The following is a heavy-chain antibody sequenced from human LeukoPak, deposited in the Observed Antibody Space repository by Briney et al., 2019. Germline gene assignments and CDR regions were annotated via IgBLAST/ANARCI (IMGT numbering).Heavy chain of an antibody. J-gene: IGHJ4*02. CDR1: GFTFSSYS. D-gene: IGHD1-1*01. Sequence: GGSLRLSCAASGFTFSSYSMNWVRQAPGKGLEWVSSISSSSSYIYYADSVKGRFTISRDNAKNSLYLQMNSLRAEDTAVYYCARQSRRQLELNDYFDYWGQGTLVTVSS. CDR3: ARQSRRQLELNDYFDY. CDR2: ISSSSSYI. V-gene: IGHV3-21*01.